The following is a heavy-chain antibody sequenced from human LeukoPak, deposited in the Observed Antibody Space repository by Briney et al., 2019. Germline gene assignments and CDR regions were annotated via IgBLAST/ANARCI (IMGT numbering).Heavy chain of an antibody. Sequence: KRGESLKISCKGSGYSFTSYWIGWVRQMLGKGLEWMGIIYPGDSDTRYSPSFQGQVTISADKSISTAYLQWSSLKASDTAMYYCARSWYSSSPDDAFDIWGQGTMVTVSS. J-gene: IGHJ3*02. D-gene: IGHD6-13*01. CDR3: ARSWYSSSPDDAFDI. CDR2: IYPGDSDT. V-gene: IGHV5-51*01. CDR1: GYSFTSYW.